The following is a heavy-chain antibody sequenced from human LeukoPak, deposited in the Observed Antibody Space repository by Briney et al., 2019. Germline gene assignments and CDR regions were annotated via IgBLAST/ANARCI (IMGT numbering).Heavy chain of an antibody. CDR2: RYFAGHP. V-gene: IGHV4-59*08. CDR1: GSISSYY. J-gene: IGHJ4*02. CDR3: AGLRSTVAWASFDY. Sequence: SETLSLSCIVSGSISSYYWTWIRQPPGKGLEWIGPRYFAGHPNSTPSLKSPVSLSAEPPQNQFSLKLSSVTAADTAVYYCAGLRSTVAWASFDYWGQGILVTVSS. D-gene: IGHD4-23*01.